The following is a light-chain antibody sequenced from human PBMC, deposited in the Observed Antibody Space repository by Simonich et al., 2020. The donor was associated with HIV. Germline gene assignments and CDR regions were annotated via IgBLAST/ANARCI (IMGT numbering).Light chain of an antibody. V-gene: IGLV1-40*01. CDR1: SSNIGAGFD. CDR2: GIS. J-gene: IGLJ2*01. Sequence: QSVLTPPPSVSGAPGQWVTISCSGSSSNIGAGFDVHWYPQLPGTAPKVLMHGISNRPPGVPDRFAGSKSGTSASLTITGLQAEDEADYYCQSYDSSLSGVVFGGGTKLTVL. CDR3: QSYDSSLSGVV.